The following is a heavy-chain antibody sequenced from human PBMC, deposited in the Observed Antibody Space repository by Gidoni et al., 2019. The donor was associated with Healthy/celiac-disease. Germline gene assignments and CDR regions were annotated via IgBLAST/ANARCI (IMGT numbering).Heavy chain of an antibody. CDR1: GGSISSYY. D-gene: IGHD2-2*01. V-gene: IGHV4-59*01. J-gene: IGHJ2*01. CDR3: ARVWARTYCSSTSCFRYWYFDL. CDR2: IYYSGST. Sequence: QVQLQESGPGLVKPSETLSLTCTVSGGSISSYYWSWIRQPPGKGLEWIGYIYYSGSTNYNPSLKSRVTISVDTSKNQFSLKLSSVTAADTAVYYCARVWARTYCSSTSCFRYWYFDLWGRGTLVTVSS.